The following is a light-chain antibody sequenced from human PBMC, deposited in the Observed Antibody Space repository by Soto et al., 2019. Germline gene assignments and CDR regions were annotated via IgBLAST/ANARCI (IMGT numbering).Light chain of an antibody. CDR1: QSISIW. CDR3: QQYDKYWT. J-gene: IGKJ1*01. Sequence: DIQMTQSPSTLSASVGDRVTITCRASQSISIWLAWYQQKPGKAPKLLMSKASTLETGVPSRFSGSGSETEFTLTISSLQPDDFATYYCQQYDKYWTFGQGTKVDIK. CDR2: KAS. V-gene: IGKV1-5*03.